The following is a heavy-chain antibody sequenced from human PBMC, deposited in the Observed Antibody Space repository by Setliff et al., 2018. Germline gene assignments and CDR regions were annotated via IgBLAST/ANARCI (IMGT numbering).Heavy chain of an antibody. D-gene: IGHD1-1*01. J-gene: IGHJ3*02. CDR2: MNPNSGNT. V-gene: IGHV1-8*02. Sequence: ASVKVSCKASGYTFTSYDINWVRQATGQGLEWMGWMNPNSGNTGYAQKFQGWVTMTRDTSISTAYMELSSLRSEDTAVYYCARDRLERLDAFDIWGQGTMVSVSS. CDR1: GYTFTSYD. CDR3: ARDRLERLDAFDI.